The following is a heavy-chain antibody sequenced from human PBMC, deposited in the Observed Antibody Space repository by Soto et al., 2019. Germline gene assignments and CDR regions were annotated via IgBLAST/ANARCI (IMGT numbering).Heavy chain of an antibody. CDR3: ARDKGYYYDSSGYYPE. CDR1: GYTFTSYG. Sequence: VASVKVSCKASGYTFTSYGISWVRQAPGQGLEWMGWISAYNGNTNYAQKLQGRVTMTTDTSTSTAYMELRSLRSDDTAVYYCARDKGYYYDSSGYYPEWGQGTLVTVSS. J-gene: IGHJ1*01. D-gene: IGHD3-22*01. CDR2: ISAYNGNT. V-gene: IGHV1-18*01.